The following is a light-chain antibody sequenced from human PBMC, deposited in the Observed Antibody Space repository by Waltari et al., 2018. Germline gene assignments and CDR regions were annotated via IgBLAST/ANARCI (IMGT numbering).Light chain of an antibody. J-gene: IGKJ5*01. CDR3: QQRSN. CDR2: DTS. CDR1: QSVRNS. Sequence: EIVLTQSPGTLSLSPGERVTLSCRASQSVRNSLSWYQQKPGQAPRLLIHDTSTRATGIPARFSGSGSGTDFTLTISSLEPEDFAVYYCQQRSNFGQGTRLDI. V-gene: IGKV3-11*01.